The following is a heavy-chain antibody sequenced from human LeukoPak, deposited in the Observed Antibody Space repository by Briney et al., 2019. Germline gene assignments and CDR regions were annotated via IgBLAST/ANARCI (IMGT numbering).Heavy chain of an antibody. V-gene: IGHV4-59*08. Sequence: SETLSLTCTVSGGSISSYYWSWIRQPPGKGLEWIGYIYYSGSTNYNPSPKSRVTISVDTSKNQFSLKLSSVTAADTAVYYCARGGYCSSTSCSLFKPWGQGTLVTVSS. D-gene: IGHD2-2*01. CDR2: IYYSGST. CDR3: ARGGYCSSTSCSLFKP. CDR1: GGSISSYY. J-gene: IGHJ4*02.